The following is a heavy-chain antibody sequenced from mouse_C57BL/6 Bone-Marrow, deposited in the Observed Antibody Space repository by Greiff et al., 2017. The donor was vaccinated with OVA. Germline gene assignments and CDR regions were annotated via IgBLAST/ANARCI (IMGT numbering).Heavy chain of an antibody. V-gene: IGHV1-64*01. CDR1: GYTFTSYW. Sequence: QVQLQQPGAELVKPGASVKLSCKASGYTFTSYWMHWVKQRPGQGLEWIGMIHPNSGSTNYNEKFKSKATLTVNKSSSTAYMQLSSLTSEDSAVYYCARTTVVDFDYWGQGTTLTVSS. CDR3: ARTTVVDFDY. J-gene: IGHJ2*01. CDR2: IHPNSGST. D-gene: IGHD1-1*01.